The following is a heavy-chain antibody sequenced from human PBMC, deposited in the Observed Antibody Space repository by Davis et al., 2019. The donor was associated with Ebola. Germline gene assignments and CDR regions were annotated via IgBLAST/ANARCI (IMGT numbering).Heavy chain of an antibody. CDR1: GFTFSSCG. Sequence: GESLKISCAASGFTFSSCGMHWVRQAPGKGLEWVAVIWYDGSNKYYADSVKGRFTISRDNSKNTLYLQMNSLRAEDTAVYYCAKSATVAASLSYWGQGTLVTVSS. J-gene: IGHJ4*02. D-gene: IGHD6-19*01. CDR2: IWYDGSNK. V-gene: IGHV3-33*06. CDR3: AKSATVAASLSY.